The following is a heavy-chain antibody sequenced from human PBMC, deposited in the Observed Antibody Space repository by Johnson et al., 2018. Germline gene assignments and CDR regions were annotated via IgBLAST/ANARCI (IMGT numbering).Heavy chain of an antibody. CDR1: GGTFSSYA. V-gene: IGHV1-8*02. J-gene: IGHJ6*02. D-gene: IGHD2-2*01. CDR3: ARDGSRYCSSASCYSGYYYYGMDV. CDR2: MNPHSGNT. Sequence: QVQLVESGAEVKKXGSSVKVXCKASGGTFSSYAISWVRQAPGQGLEWMGWMNPHSGNTGYAQKFQGRVTMTRTTSISTAYMEMSSLRAEDTAVYYSARDGSRYCSSASCYSGYYYYGMDVWGQGTTVTVSS.